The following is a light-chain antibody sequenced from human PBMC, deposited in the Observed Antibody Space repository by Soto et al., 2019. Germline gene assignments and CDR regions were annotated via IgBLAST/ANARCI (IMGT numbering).Light chain of an antibody. V-gene: IGLV2-8*01. J-gene: IGLJ2*01. Sequence: QSALTQPPSASGSPGQSVTISCTGTSSDVGGYNYVSWYQQHPGKAPKLMIYEVSKRPSGVPDRFSGAKSGNTASLTVAGLQAEDEAEYYCSSYAGSNNFVVFGGGTEVTVL. CDR2: EVS. CDR1: SSDVGGYNY. CDR3: SSYAGSNNFVV.